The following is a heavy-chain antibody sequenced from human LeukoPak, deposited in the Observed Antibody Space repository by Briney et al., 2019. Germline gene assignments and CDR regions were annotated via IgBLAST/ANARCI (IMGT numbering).Heavy chain of an antibody. V-gene: IGHV1-69*13. Sequence: SVKVSCKASGGTFSSYAISWVRQAPGQGLEWMGGIIPIFGTADYAQKFQGRVTITADESTSIAYMELSSLRSEDTAVYYCARGAIVVVPADIFGGYYYYYMDVWGKGTTVTISS. CDR3: ARGAIVVVPADIFGGYYYYYMDV. CDR1: GGTFSSYA. J-gene: IGHJ6*03. CDR2: IIPIFGTA. D-gene: IGHD2-2*02.